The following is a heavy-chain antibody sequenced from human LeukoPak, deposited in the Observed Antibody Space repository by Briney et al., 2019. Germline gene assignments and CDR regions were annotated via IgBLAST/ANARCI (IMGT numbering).Heavy chain of an antibody. Sequence: ASVTVSCKASGYTFTSYGISWVRQAPGQGLEWMGWISAYNGNTNYAQKLQGRVTMTTDTSTSTAYMELRSLRSDDTAVYYCARDTVTTGYFDYWGQGTLVTVSS. CDR3: ARDTVTTGYFDY. CDR2: ISAYNGNT. CDR1: GYTFTSYG. D-gene: IGHD4-17*01. J-gene: IGHJ4*02. V-gene: IGHV1-18*01.